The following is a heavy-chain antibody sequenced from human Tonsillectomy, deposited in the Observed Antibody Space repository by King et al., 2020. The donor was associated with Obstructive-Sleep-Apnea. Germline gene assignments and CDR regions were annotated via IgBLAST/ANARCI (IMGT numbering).Heavy chain of an antibody. CDR2: ISYDGGDK. CDR3: ARPYYDRNGYYYPYFDY. V-gene: IGHV3-30*04. Sequence: VQLVKSGGGVVQPGRSLRLSCAASGFGFSTFDMHWVRQAPGRGLEWVSVISYDGGDKDYADSVKGRFTISRDNSKNTLYLEMNSPRSEDTAVYYCARPYYDRNGYYYPYFDYWGQGALITVSS. J-gene: IGHJ4*02. CDR1: GFGFSTFD. D-gene: IGHD3-22*01.